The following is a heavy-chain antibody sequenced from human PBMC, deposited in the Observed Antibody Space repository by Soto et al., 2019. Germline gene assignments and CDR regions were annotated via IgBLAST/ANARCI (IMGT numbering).Heavy chain of an antibody. CDR3: ARHRRCSGGSCFDY. Sequence: EVQLVESGGGLVKPGGSLRLSCAASGFTFSSYSMNWVRQAPGKGLEWGSSISSSSSYIYYADSVKGRFTISRDNAKNSLYLQMNSLRAEDTAVYYCARHRRCSGGSCFDYWGQGTLVTVSS. D-gene: IGHD2-15*01. CDR1: GFTFSSYS. CDR2: ISSSSSYI. V-gene: IGHV3-21*01. J-gene: IGHJ4*02.